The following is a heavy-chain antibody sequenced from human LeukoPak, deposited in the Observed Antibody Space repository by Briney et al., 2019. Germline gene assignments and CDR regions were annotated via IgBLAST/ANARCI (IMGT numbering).Heavy chain of an antibody. D-gene: IGHD6-13*01. J-gene: IGHJ6*04. CDR3: ARRAAAATYYYYYYGMDV. CDR2: ISAYNGNT. Sequence: GASVKVSCKASGYTFTSYGISWVRQAPGQGLEWMGWISAYNGNTNYAQKLQGRVTMTTDTSTSTAYMELWSLRSDDTAVYYCARRAAAATYYYYYYGMDVWGKGTTVTVSS. V-gene: IGHV1-18*04. CDR1: GYTFTSYG.